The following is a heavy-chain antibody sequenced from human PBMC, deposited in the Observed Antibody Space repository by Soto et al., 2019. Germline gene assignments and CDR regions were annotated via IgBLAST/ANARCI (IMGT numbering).Heavy chain of an antibody. V-gene: IGHV5-10-1*01. CDR2: IDPSDSYT. CDR1: VYNFTSYW. D-gene: IGHD3-16*01. CDR3: ARRKRGDYYYGLDV. Sequence: GESLKISFKGSVYNFTSYWINWLRQMHGKGLEWMGRIDPSDSYTNYSPSFQGHVTISADKSISTAYLHWSSLKVSDTAMYYCARRKRGDYYYGLDVWGQGTTGTVSS. J-gene: IGHJ6*02.